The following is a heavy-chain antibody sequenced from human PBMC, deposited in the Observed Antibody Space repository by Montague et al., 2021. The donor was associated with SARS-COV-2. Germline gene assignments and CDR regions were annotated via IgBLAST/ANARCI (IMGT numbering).Heavy chain of an antibody. CDR3: ARIPVGSKYYFDF. J-gene: IGHJ4*02. V-gene: IGHV6-1*01. Sequence: CAISGDSVASNNATWSWVGQSPSRGLQWLGRTYYRSKWYNDYAESVKSRITIDPDTSKHQFSLHLNSVTPEDTAVYYCARIPVGSKYYFDFWGQGTLVTVSS. CDR1: GDSVASNNAT. D-gene: IGHD2-2*01. CDR2: TYYRSKWYN.